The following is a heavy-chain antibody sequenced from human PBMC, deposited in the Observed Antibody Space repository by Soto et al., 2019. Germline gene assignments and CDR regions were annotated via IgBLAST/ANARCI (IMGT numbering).Heavy chain of an antibody. J-gene: IGHJ6*03. Sequence: ASVKVSCKTSGDSFNDYYIHWVRQAPGQGLEWMGWINPNGGGTKYAQKFQGRVTVTRDTSIRTVYMELSSLRSGDTAVYYCARESGGATATLDYYYFYMDVWGKGTTVPSP. D-gene: IGHD5-12*01. V-gene: IGHV1-2*02. CDR2: INPNGGGT. CDR3: ARESGGATATLDYYYFYMDV. CDR1: GDSFNDYY.